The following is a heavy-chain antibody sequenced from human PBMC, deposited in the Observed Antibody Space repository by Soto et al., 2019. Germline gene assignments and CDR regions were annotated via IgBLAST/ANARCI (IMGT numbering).Heavy chain of an antibody. Sequence: SLRLSCTASGFTFGDYAMSWVRQAPGKGLEWVGFIRSKAYGGTTEYAASVKGRFTISRDDSKSIAYLQMNSLKTEDTAVYYCTRDAVAGPTAYYFDYWGQGTLVTAPQ. CDR2: IRSKAYGGTT. CDR3: TRDAVAGPTAYYFDY. CDR1: GFTFGDYA. V-gene: IGHV3-49*04. D-gene: IGHD6-19*01. J-gene: IGHJ4*02.